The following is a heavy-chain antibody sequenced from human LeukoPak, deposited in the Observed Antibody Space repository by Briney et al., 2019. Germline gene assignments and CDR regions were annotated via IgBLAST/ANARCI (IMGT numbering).Heavy chain of an antibody. CDR1: GFTFSSAG. D-gene: IGHD3-10*01. CDR3: ARVTYGSGTYGAFDY. V-gene: IGHV3-23*01. J-gene: IGHJ4*02. CDR2: ITFSGLGL. Sequence: GGSLRLSCAASGFTFSSAGMTWVRQAPGKGLEWVSTITFSGLGLYYADSVKGRFTISRDNSKNTLYLQMNSLRAEDTAVYYCARVTYGSGTYGAFDYWGQGTLVTVSS.